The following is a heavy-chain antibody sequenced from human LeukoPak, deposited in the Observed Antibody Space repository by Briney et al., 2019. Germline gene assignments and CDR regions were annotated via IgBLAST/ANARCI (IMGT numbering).Heavy chain of an antibody. Sequence: GGSLTLSCVVSGFTFSRYYMVWVRQAPGGGLEWVAMPASGGGDRNYVDSVKGRFTISRDNSKNSLYLQKSSLAAEDTAVYYCAFLIREPQHWGQGTLVTVSS. CDR1: GFTFSRYY. V-gene: IGHV3-7*01. CDR2: PASGGGDR. J-gene: IGHJ1*01. D-gene: IGHD1-26*01. CDR3: AFLIREPQH.